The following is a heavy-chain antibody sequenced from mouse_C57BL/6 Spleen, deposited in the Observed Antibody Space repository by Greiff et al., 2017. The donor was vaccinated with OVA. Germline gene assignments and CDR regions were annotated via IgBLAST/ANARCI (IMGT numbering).Heavy chain of an antibody. Sequence: VQRVESGAELVRPGASVTLSCKASGYTFTDYEMHWVKQTPVHGLEWIGAIDPETGGTAYNQKFKGKAILTADKSSSTAYMELRSLTSEDSAVYYCTRVGHYYGSSYGDFDVWGTGTTVTVSS. D-gene: IGHD1-1*01. J-gene: IGHJ1*03. CDR2: IDPETGGT. CDR1: GYTFTDYE. CDR3: TRVGHYYGSSYGDFDV. V-gene: IGHV1-15*01.